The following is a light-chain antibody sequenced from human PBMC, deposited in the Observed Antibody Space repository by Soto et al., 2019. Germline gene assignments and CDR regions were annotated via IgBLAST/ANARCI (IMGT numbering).Light chain of an antibody. V-gene: IGLV8-61*01. J-gene: IGLJ2*01. Sequence: QAVVTQEPSLSVSPGGTVTLTCGLNSASVSTTYYPSWYQQTPGQTPRTLIYNTNSRSSGAPDRFSGSIMGNKAALTITGAQADDESDYYCVLYMGSGSVAFGGGTQLTVL. CDR2: NTN. CDR1: SASVSTTYY. CDR3: VLYMGSGSVA.